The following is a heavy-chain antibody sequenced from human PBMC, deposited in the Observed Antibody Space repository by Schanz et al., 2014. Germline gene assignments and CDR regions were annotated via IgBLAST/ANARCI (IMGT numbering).Heavy chain of an antibody. Sequence: VQLLQSGGALVQPGGSLRLSCSASGFTFNNFNMNWVRQAPGKGLEWVSSISSSGSSIYYADSVKGRFTISRDNANNSLFLRMNSLRAEDTAVYYCASDYNYFEAEAPWGQGTLVTVSS. CDR3: ASDYNYFEAEAP. D-gene: IGHD3-16*01. CDR2: ISSSGSSI. CDR1: GFTFNNFN. J-gene: IGHJ5*02. V-gene: IGHV3-21*06.